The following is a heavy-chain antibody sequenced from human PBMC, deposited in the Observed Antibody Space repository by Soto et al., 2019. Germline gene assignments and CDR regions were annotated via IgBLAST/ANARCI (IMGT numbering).Heavy chain of an antibody. CDR1: GFTFTNCW. V-gene: IGHV3-74*01. CDR2: IDTDGSTT. J-gene: IGHJ3*02. CDR3: VRGLPGVPRSALEI. D-gene: IGHD1-26*01. Sequence: PGGSLRLSCAASGFTFTNCWMHWVRQTPGKGLVWVSHIDTDGSTTNYAASVKGRFTISRDNAKSTLYLQMNSLRAKDTAVYYCVRGLPGVPRSALEIWGLGTMVTVSS.